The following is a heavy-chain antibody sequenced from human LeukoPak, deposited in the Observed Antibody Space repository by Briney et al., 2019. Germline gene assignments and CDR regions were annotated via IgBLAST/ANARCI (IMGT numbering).Heavy chain of an antibody. J-gene: IGHJ6*02. CDR1: GYTFTGYY. CDR2: INPNSGGT. CDR3: ARDGRITIFGHYYGMDV. D-gene: IGHD3-3*01. Sequence: ASVKVSCKASGYTFTGYYMHWVRQAPGQGLEWMGWINPNSGGTNYAQKFQGRVTMTRDTSISTAYMELSRLRSDDTAVYYCARDGRITIFGHYYGMDVWGQGTTVTVSS. V-gene: IGHV1-2*02.